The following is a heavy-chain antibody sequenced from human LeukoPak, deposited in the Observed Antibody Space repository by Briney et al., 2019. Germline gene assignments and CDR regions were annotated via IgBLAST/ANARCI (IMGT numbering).Heavy chain of an antibody. J-gene: IGHJ4*02. CDR2: IYYSGST. D-gene: IGHD2-15*01. Sequence: SETLSLTCTVSGGSISSGGYYWSWIRQHPGKGLEWIGYIYYSGSTYYNPSLKSRVTISVDTSKNQFSLKLSSVTAADTAVYYCARHPYCSGGSCYRNTYFDYWGQGTLVTVSS. V-gene: IGHV4-31*03. CDR3: ARHPYCSGGSCYRNTYFDY. CDR1: GGSISSGGYY.